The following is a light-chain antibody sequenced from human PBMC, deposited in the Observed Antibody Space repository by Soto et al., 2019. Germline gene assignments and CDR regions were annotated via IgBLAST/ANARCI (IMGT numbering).Light chain of an antibody. CDR2: GIS. J-gene: IGKJ5*01. Sequence: EVVMTQSPATLSVSPGERATLSCRASQSVNSNYLAWYQQKPGQPPRLLIYGISTRATGIPDRFSASGSGTEFTLTISSLPPEDFAIYYCQQHTQWPIPFGQGTRLEMK. CDR3: QQHTQWPIP. V-gene: IGKV3D-15*01. CDR1: QSVNSN.